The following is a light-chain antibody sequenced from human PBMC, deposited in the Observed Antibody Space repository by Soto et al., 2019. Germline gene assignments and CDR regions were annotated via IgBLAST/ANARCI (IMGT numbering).Light chain of an antibody. Sequence: AIQMTHSPSSLSASVGDRDTITCRASQGIRNDLGWYQQKPGKAPKLLIYAASSLQSGVPSRFSGSGSGTDFTLTISSLQPEDFATYYCLQDYNYPLTFGGGTKVDIK. V-gene: IGKV1-6*01. CDR1: QGIRND. J-gene: IGKJ4*01. CDR3: LQDYNYPLT. CDR2: AAS.